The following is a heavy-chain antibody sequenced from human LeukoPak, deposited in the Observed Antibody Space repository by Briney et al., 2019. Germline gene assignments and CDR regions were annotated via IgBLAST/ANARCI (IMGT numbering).Heavy chain of an antibody. CDR2: ISGSGGST. D-gene: IGHD3-22*01. CDR1: GFTFGSYA. V-gene: IGHV3-23*01. J-gene: IGHJ4*02. CDR3: AKELTMIVVVTQFDY. Sequence: GGSLRLSCAASGFTFGSYAMSWVRQAPGKGLEWVSAISGSGGSTYYADSVKGRFTISRDNSKNTLYLQMNSLRAEDTALYYCAKELTMIVVVTQFDYWGQGTLVTVSS.